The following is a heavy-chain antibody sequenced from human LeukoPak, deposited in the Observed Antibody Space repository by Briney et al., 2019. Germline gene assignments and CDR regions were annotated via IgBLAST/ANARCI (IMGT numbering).Heavy chain of an antibody. Sequence: ASVKVSCKASGYTFTSYYMHWVRQAPGQGLEWMGIVNPSGGSTSYAQKFQGRVTMTRDTSTSTVYMELSSLRSEDTAVYYCARVGDSSGYYYASMDYWGQGTLVTVSS. CDR3: ARVGDSSGYYYASMDY. CDR1: GYTFTSYY. V-gene: IGHV1-46*01. D-gene: IGHD3-22*01. CDR2: VNPSGGST. J-gene: IGHJ4*02.